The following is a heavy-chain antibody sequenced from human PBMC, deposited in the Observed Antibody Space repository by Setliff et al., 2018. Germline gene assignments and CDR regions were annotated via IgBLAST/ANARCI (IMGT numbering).Heavy chain of an antibody. J-gene: IGHJ4*02. Sequence: ASVKVSCKTSGFNFITYGFSWVRQAPGQGLEWMGWISPYSGETNNAQKFQDRLSVTADTSASTAYVELSSLTSEDMAVYYCARQGGNYYFQYWGQGTLVTVSS. CDR2: ISPYSGET. CDR1: GFNFITYG. V-gene: IGHV1-18*03. D-gene: IGHD3-16*01. CDR3: ARQGGNYYFQY.